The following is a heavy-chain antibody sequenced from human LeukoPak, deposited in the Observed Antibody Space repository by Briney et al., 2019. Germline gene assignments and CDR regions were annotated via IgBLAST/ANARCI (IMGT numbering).Heavy chain of an antibody. CDR1: GFTFSNYG. V-gene: IGHV3-23*01. CDR3: AKVRLDYYDSSGHSAFDI. Sequence: GGTLRLSCAASGFTFSNYGMSWVRQAPGKGLEWVSGMSGSGGSTYYADSVKGRFTISRDNSKNTLYLQMNSLRAEDTAVYYCAKVRLDYYDSSGHSAFDIWGQGTMVTVSS. D-gene: IGHD3-22*01. J-gene: IGHJ3*02. CDR2: MSGSGGST.